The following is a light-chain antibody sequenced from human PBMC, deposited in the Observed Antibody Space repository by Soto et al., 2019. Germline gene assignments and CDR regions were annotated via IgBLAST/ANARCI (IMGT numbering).Light chain of an antibody. V-gene: IGLV1-44*01. CDR3: QSYDSSLSAYV. CDR1: RSDIGSNS. J-gene: IGLJ1*01. Sequence: QSVLTQPPSASGTPGQTVIISCSGSRSDIGSNSVNWYQHLPGTAPKLLIYNNNQRPSGVPDRFSGSKSGTSASLAITGLQAEDEADYYCQSYDSSLSAYVFGTGTKVTVL. CDR2: NNN.